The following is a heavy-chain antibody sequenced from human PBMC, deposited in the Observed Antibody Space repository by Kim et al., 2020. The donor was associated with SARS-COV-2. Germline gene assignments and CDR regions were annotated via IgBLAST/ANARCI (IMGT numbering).Heavy chain of an antibody. CDR3: AKDPQEDDVFDI. Sequence: GGSLRLSCAASGFTFSSYAMSWVRQAPGKGLEWVSAISGSGGSTYYADSVKGRFTISRDNAKNTLYLQMNSLRAEDTAVYYCAKDPQEDDVFDIWGQGTMVTVSS. CDR1: GFTFSSYA. CDR2: ISGSGGST. V-gene: IGHV3-23*01. J-gene: IGHJ3*02.